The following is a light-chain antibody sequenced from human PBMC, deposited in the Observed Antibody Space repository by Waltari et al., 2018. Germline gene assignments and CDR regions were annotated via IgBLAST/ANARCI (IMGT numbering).Light chain of an antibody. V-gene: IGLV2-11*01. CDR1: STNIGGYNY. CDR3: CSYAGTSP. CDR2: DVT. Sequence: QSALTQPRSVSGSPGQSVTISCTGASTNIGGYNYVSWYQQHPGKAPKLIIYDVTKRPSGVPYRFSGSKSCDTASLTISGLQAEDEADYYCCSYAGTSPFGTGTKVTVL. J-gene: IGLJ1*01.